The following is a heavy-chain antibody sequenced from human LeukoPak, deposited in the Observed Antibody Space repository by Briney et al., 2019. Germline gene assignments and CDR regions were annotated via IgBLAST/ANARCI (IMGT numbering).Heavy chain of an antibody. CDR3: ARESVVPAASQDY. CDR1: GGSISSSSYY. CDR2: IYYSGST. D-gene: IGHD2-2*01. Sequence: SETLSLTCTVSGGSISSSSYYWGWIRQPPGKGLEWIGSIYYSGSTYYNPSLKSRVTISVDTSKNQFSLKLSSVTAADTAVYYCARESVVPAASQDYWGQGTLVTVSS. V-gene: IGHV4-39*07. J-gene: IGHJ4*02.